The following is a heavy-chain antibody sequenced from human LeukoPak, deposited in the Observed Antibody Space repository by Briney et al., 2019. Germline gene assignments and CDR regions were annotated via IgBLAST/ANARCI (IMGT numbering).Heavy chain of an antibody. Sequence: PGGSLSLTCAASGFTFTNYGMSWVRQTPGMGLEWVASMGGSDADRYYADSVKGRFTISRDNSKSTVSLQLNSLRAEDTAVYYCAKDGVSFNKRWDWFDPWCQGTLVTVSS. D-gene: IGHD1-26*01. J-gene: IGHJ5*02. CDR3: AKDGVSFNKRWDWFDP. CDR1: GFTFTNYG. CDR2: MGGSDADR. V-gene: IGHV3-23*01.